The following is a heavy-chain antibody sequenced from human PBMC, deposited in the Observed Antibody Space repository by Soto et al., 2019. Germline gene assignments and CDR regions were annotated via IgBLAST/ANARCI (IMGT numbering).Heavy chain of an antibody. CDR3: ARSRRSEWLLYWGFDY. D-gene: IGHD3-3*01. V-gene: IGHV1-69*13. CDR1: GGTFSSYA. J-gene: IGHJ4*02. CDR2: IIPIFGTA. Sequence: SVKVSCKASGGTFSSYAISWVRQAPGQGLEWMGGIIPIFGTANYAQKFQGRVTITADESTSTAYMELSSLRSEDTAVYYCARSRRSEWLLYWGFDYWGQGTLVTVSS.